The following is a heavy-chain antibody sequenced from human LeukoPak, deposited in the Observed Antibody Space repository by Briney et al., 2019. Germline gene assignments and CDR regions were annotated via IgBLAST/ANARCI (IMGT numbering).Heavy chain of an antibody. V-gene: IGHV4-31*03. J-gene: IGHJ4*02. CDR1: GGSISSGGNY. Sequence: PSETLSLTCTVSGGSISSGGNYWSWIRQHPGKGLEWIGYIYYSGSTYYNPSLKSRVTISVDTSKNQFSLKLSSVTAADTAVYYCARGLGYSSGWYRWGQGTLVTVSS. D-gene: IGHD6-19*01. CDR2: IYYSGST. CDR3: ARGLGYSSGWYR.